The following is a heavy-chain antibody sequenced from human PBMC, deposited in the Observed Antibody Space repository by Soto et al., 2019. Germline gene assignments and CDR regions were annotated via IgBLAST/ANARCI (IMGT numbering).Heavy chain of an antibody. CDR2: IYYSGST. Sequence: PSETLSLTWTVSGGSISSSSYYWGWIRQPPGKGMEWSGSIYYSGSTYYNPSLKSRVTISVDTSKNQFSLKLSSVTAADTAVYYCAGSTTFGVVRGFMDWFDPWGQGTLVTVSS. D-gene: IGHD3-3*01. CDR1: GGSISSSSYY. V-gene: IGHV4-39*01. CDR3: AGSTTFGVVRGFMDWFDP. J-gene: IGHJ5*02.